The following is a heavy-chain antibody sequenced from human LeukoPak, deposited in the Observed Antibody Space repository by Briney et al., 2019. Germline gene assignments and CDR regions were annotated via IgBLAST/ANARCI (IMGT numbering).Heavy chain of an antibody. CDR2: INHSGST. CDR3: ARAYASGIAAGNPFDY. CDR1: GGSCSGYY. J-gene: IGHJ4*02. V-gene: IGHV4-34*01. D-gene: IGHD6-13*01. Sequence: SETLSLTSAVYGGSCSGYYWSWIRQPPGKGLEWIGEINHSGSTNYNPSLKSRVTISVDTSKNQFSLKLSSVTVADTAVYYRARAYASGIAAGNPFDYWGQGALVTVSS.